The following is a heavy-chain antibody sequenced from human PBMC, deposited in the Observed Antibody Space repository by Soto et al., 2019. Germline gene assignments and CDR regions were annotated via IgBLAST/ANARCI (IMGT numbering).Heavy chain of an antibody. D-gene: IGHD1-26*01. CDR2: ISGSGGST. Sequence: GESLKISCVVSGFTFSMYWMHWVRQVPGQSPFWVSAISGSGGSTYYADSVKGRFTISRDNSKNTLYLQMNSLRAEDTAVYYCAKGVIVGAPGYWGQGTLVTVSS. V-gene: IGHV3-23*01. J-gene: IGHJ4*02. CDR3: AKGVIVGAPGY. CDR1: GFTFSMYW.